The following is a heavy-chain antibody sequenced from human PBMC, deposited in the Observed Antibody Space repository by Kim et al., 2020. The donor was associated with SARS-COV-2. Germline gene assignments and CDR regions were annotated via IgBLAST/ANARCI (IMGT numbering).Heavy chain of an antibody. V-gene: IGHV3-48*04. CDR3: AVTTGWYYFDY. Sequence: GGSLTLSCAASGFTFSSYSMNWVRQAPGKGLEWVSYISSSSSTIYYADSVKGRFTISRDNAKNSLYLQMNSLRAEDTAVYYCAVTTGWYYFDYWGQGTLVTVSS. CDR1: GFTFSSYS. D-gene: IGHD4-17*01. CDR2: ISSSSSTI. J-gene: IGHJ4*02.